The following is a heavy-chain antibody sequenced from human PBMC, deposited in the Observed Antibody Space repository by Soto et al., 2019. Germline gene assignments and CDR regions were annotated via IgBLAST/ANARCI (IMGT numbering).Heavy chain of an antibody. V-gene: IGHV3-48*01. CDR2: ISASSSTL. D-gene: IGHD4-17*01. J-gene: IGHJ4*02. CDR3: ARASLMTTIFDY. CDR1: GFTFSSYA. Sequence: DVQLVESGGGLVQPGGSLRLSCAASGFTFSSYALNWVPQAPGKGLEWVFFISASSSTLYYADSVKGRFTISRDNTKNSLFLEMNSLRAEDTAFYYCARASLMTTIFDYWGQGAQVTVSA.